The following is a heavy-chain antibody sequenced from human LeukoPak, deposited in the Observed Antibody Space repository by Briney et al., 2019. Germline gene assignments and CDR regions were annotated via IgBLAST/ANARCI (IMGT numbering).Heavy chain of an antibody. D-gene: IGHD4-23*01. CDR1: GGTFSSYA. CDR3: ARVLLRTVVTPPFAY. V-gene: IGHV1-69*05. Sequence: ASVKVSCKASGGTFSSYAISWVRQAPGQGLEWMGGIIPIFGTANYAQKFQGRVTITTDESTSTAYMELSSLRSDDTAVYYCARVLLRTVVTPPFAYWGQGTLVTVSS. CDR2: IIPIFGTA. J-gene: IGHJ4*02.